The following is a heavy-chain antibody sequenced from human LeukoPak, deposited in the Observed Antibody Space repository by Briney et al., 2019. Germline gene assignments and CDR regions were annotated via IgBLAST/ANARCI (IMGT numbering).Heavy chain of an antibody. CDR3: ARHPSYHGSGGAMDV. CDR1: GGSFSGYY. D-gene: IGHD3-10*01. J-gene: IGHJ6*02. CDR2: INHSGST. Sequence: PSETLSLTCAVYGGSFSGYYWTWIRQPPGKGLEWIGEINHSGSTNYNPSLKSRVTISVDTSKNQFSLKLSSVTAADAAVYYCARHPSYHGSGGAMDVWGQGTTVTVSS. V-gene: IGHV4-34*01.